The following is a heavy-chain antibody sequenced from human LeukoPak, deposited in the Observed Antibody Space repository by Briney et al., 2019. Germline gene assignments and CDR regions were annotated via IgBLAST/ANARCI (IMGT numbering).Heavy chain of an antibody. CDR3: ARDPGYESWCTNGVCWFDP. V-gene: IGHV1-2*02. CDR2: INPNSGGT. Sequence: ASVKVSCKASGYTFTGYYMHWVRQAPGQGLEWMGWINPNSGGTNYAQKFQGRVTMTRDTSISTAYMELSRLRSDDTAVYYCARDPGYESWCTNGVCWFDPWGQGTLVTVSS. J-gene: IGHJ5*02. D-gene: IGHD2-8*01. CDR1: GYTFTGYY.